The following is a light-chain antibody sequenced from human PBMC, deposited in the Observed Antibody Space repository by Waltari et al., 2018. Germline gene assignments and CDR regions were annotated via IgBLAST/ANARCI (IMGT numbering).Light chain of an antibody. V-gene: IGKV3-11*01. CDR3: HQRSVWPIT. CDR1: QSVDIY. CDR2: DES. Sequence: EIVLTQSPATLSLPPGERATLSCRASQSVDIYLSWYQQRPVQAPRLLISDESKRARDVPARFSGSGSGTDFTLTINSLEPEDFAVYYCHQRSVWPITFGQGTRLDIK. J-gene: IGKJ5*01.